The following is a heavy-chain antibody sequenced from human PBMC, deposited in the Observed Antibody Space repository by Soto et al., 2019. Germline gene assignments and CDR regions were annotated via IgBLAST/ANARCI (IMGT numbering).Heavy chain of an antibody. CDR2: IYTSGST. D-gene: IGHD2-8*01. CDR3: ASGYCTNGVCYDAFDI. V-gene: IGHV4-4*07. CDR1: GGSISSYY. Sequence: QVQLQESGPGLVKPSETLSLTCTVSGGSISSYYWSWIRQPAGKGLEWIGRIYTSGSTNYNPSLTSRVTMSVDTYKNQFSLKLSSVTAADTAVYYCASGYCTNGVCYDAFDIWGQGTMVTVSS. J-gene: IGHJ3*02.